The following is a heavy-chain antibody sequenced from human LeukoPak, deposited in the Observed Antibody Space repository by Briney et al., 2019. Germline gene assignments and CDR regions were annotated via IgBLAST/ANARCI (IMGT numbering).Heavy chain of an antibody. D-gene: IGHD4-17*01. J-gene: IGHJ4*02. V-gene: IGHV4-59*12. CDR1: GGSIISYS. CDR3: AREKITTVTTIDY. CDR2: IYYIGST. Sequence: SETLSLTCTVSGGSIISYSWSWIRQPPGKGLEWIGYIYYIGSTKYNPSLKSRVTISVDTSKNVLSLKLSSVTAADTAVYYCAREKITTVTTIDYWGQGTLVSVSS.